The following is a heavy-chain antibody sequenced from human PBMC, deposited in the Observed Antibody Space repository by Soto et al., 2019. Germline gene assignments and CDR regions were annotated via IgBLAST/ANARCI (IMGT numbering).Heavy chain of an antibody. V-gene: IGHV3-21*01. D-gene: IGHD5-12*01. J-gene: IGHJ6*02. CDR1: GFTFSSYS. CDR3: AREMATRRIHSYYYGMDV. CDR2: ISSSSSYI. Sequence: EVQLVESGGGLVKPGGSLRLSCAASGFTFSSYSMNWVRQAPGKGLEWVSSISSSSSYIYYADSVKGRFTISRDNAKNSLYLRMTSLRAEDTAGYYCAREMATRRIHSYYYGMDVWGQGTTVTVSS.